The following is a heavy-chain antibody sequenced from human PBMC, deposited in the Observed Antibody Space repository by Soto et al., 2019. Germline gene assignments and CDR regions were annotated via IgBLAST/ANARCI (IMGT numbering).Heavy chain of an antibody. Sequence: AGGSLRLSCAASGFTLSGYSMHWVRQAPGKGLEWVAVTSHDGSNKYYADSVKGRFTISRDNSKNTLYLQMDGLRPEDTAVYFCVRDTNLVATQDYSSYGLDVWGQGTTVTVSS. D-gene: IGHD2-8*01. V-gene: IGHV3-30-3*01. CDR1: GFTLSGYS. CDR3: VRDTNLVATQDYSSYGLDV. CDR2: TSHDGSNK. J-gene: IGHJ6*02.